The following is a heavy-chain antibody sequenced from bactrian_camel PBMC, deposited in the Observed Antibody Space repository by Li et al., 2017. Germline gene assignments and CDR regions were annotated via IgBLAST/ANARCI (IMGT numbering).Heavy chain of an antibody. D-gene: IGHD7*01. J-gene: IGHJ4*01. CDR2: MDTDGST. CDR3: AKGRPRLGLVAADLD. CDR1: GTTYSHYC. V-gene: IGHV3S55*01. Sequence: HVQLVESGGGSVEAGASLRLTCKASGTTYSHYCKGWFRQTPGKEREAVAEMDTDGSTTVADSVKGRFTISRDNAKNTLYLQLDSLSTEDTATYYCAKGRPRLGLVAADLDRGQGTQVTVS.